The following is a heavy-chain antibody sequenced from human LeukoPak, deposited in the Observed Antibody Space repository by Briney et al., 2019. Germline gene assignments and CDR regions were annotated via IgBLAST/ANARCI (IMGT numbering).Heavy chain of an antibody. J-gene: IGHJ4*02. CDR2: IYYSGST. CDR3: AREFGGSYLGY. D-gene: IGHD1-26*01. V-gene: IGHV4-39*07. CDR1: GGSISSSSYY. Sequence: SETLSLTCTVSGGSISSSSYYWGWLRQPPGKGLEGVGSIYYSGSTYYHPSLKSRVTISVYTSKNQFSLKLSSVTAADTAVYYCAREFGGSYLGYWGQGTLVTVSS.